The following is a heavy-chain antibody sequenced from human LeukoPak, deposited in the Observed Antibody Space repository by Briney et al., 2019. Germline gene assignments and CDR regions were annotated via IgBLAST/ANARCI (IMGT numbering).Heavy chain of an antibody. Sequence: GGSLRLSCAASGFTFSSYGMHWVRQAPGKGLEWVAVIWYDGSNKYYANSVKGRFTICRDNSKNTLYLQMNSLRAEDTAVYYCAKEIAAARTSDYYYYMDVWGKGTTVTVSS. V-gene: IGHV3-33*06. CDR3: AKEIAAARTSDYYYYMDV. CDR2: IWYDGSNK. J-gene: IGHJ6*03. D-gene: IGHD6-13*01. CDR1: GFTFSSYG.